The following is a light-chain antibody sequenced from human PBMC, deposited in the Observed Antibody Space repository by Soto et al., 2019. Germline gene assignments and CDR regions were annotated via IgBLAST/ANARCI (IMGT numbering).Light chain of an antibody. Sequence: EIVLTQSPATLSLSPGERATLSCRASQSVSSYLAWYQQKPGQAPRLLIYDASNRATGIPARFSGSGSGTDFTLTISSLEPEDFAVYYCQQRSNWPPITFGQGTRFEIK. J-gene: IGKJ5*01. CDR3: QQRSNWPPIT. CDR2: DAS. CDR1: QSVSSY. V-gene: IGKV3-11*01.